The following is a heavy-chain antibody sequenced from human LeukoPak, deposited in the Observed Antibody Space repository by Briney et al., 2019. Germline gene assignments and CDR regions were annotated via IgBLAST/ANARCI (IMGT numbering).Heavy chain of an antibody. CDR1: GFTFSSYA. CDR3: ASAHSSGWSLLDY. V-gene: IGHV3-30-3*01. J-gene: IGHJ4*02. D-gene: IGHD6-19*01. CDR2: ISYDGSNK. Sequence: GRSLRLSCAASGFTFSSYAMHWVRQAPGKGLEWVAVISYDGSNKYYADSVKGRFTISRDNSKNTLYLQMNSLRAEDTAVYYCASAHSSGWSLLDYWGQGTLVTVSS.